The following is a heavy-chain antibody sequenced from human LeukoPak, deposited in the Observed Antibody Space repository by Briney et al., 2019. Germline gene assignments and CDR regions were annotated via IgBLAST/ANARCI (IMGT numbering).Heavy chain of an antibody. CDR1: GLTFSKYS. CDR3: AKTGTPWYYFDY. Sequence: PGGSLRLSCAASGLTFSKYSMTWVRQAPGKGLEWVSFIDTSSTTMYYTDSVKGRFTISRDNAKNSLYLQMNSLRAEDTAVYYCAKTGTPWYYFDYWGQGTLVTVSS. D-gene: IGHD1-1*01. V-gene: IGHV3-48*04. CDR2: IDTSSTTM. J-gene: IGHJ4*02.